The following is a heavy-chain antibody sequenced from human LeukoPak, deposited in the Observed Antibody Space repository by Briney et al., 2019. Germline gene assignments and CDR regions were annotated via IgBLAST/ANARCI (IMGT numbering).Heavy chain of an antibody. J-gene: IGHJ4*02. CDR1: GLTFSIYE. Sequence: PGGSLRLSCAPSGLTFSIYEMNWVRQAPGKGLEWVSYISSSGSTIYYADSVQGRFTISRDNAKNSLYRQMSSLRAEGTAVYYCARNDYNFDYWGQGTLVTVSS. CDR2: ISSSGSTI. CDR3: ARNDYNFDY. V-gene: IGHV3-48*03. D-gene: IGHD3-16*01.